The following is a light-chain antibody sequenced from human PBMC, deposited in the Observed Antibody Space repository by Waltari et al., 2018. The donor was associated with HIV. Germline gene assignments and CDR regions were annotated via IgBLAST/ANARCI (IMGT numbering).Light chain of an antibody. CDR3: QSYDSRQSGFWV. CDR2: GNT. J-gene: IGLJ3*02. Sequence: QSVLTQPPSVSGAPGQRVTIPCPGSSPNIGAGYAVHWYQQLPGTAPKLLIYGNTNRPSGVSDRFSGSKSGTSASLAITGLQAEDEADYYCQSYDSRQSGFWVFGGGTTLTVL. V-gene: IGLV1-40*01. CDR1: SPNIGAGYA.